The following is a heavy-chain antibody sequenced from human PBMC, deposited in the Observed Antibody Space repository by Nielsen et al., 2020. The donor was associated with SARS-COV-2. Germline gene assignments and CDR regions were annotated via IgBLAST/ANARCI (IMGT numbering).Heavy chain of an antibody. D-gene: IGHD3-22*01. V-gene: IGHV1-8*01. CDR3: ARLADYYDSSAYYY. CDR2: MNPNSGNT. J-gene: IGHJ4*02. CDR1: GYTFTSYD. Sequence: ASVKVSCKASGYTFTSYDINWVRQATGQGLEWMGWMNPNSGNTGYAQKFKGRVTMTRDTSISTAYMELSSLTSEDTAVYYCARLADYYDSSAYYYWGQGILVTVSS.